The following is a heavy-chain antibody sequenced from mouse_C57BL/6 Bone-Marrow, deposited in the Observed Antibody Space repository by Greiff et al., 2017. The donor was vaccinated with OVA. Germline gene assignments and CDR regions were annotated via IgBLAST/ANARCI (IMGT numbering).Heavy chain of an antibody. CDR2: INPSSGYT. Sequence: VQLQQSGAELAKPGASVKLSCKASGYTFTRYWMHWVKQRPGQGLEWIGYINPSSGYTKYNQKFKDKATWTADKSSSTAYMQLRSLTYEDYAVYYCARRNWDRTLWYFDVWGTGTTVTVSS. D-gene: IGHD4-1*01. CDR1: GYTFTRYW. V-gene: IGHV1-7*01. J-gene: IGHJ1*03. CDR3: ARRNWDRTLWYFDV.